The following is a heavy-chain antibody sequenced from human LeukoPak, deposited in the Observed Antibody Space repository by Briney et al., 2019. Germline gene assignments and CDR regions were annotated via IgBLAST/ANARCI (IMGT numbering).Heavy chain of an antibody. V-gene: IGHV1-69*13. D-gene: IGHD3-22*01. Sequence: SVKVSCKASGYTFTSYDISWVRQAPGQGLEWMGGIIPIFGTANYAQKFQGRVTITADESTSTAYMELSSLRSEDTAVYYCARVIEDSSGYYLDYWGQGTLVTVSS. CDR1: GYTFTSYD. J-gene: IGHJ4*02. CDR3: ARVIEDSSGYYLDY. CDR2: IIPIFGTA.